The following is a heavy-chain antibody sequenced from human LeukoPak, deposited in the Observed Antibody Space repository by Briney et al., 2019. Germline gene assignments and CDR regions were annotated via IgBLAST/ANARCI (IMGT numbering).Heavy chain of an antibody. CDR2: ITDSGSST. J-gene: IGHJ6*02. V-gene: IGHV3-23*01. Sequence: SGGSLRLSCAASGFTFSSYAMSWVRQAPGKGLEWVSFITDSGSSTYYADSVKGRFTISRDSSRNTLSQQMSSLRVEDTGVYFCAKSSTSQRGYYGMDVWGQGTTVTVSS. D-gene: IGHD6-25*01. CDR3: AKSSTSQRGYYGMDV. CDR1: GFTFSSYA.